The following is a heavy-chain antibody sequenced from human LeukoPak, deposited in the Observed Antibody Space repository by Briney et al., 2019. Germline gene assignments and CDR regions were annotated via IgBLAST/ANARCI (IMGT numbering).Heavy chain of an antibody. Sequence: GGSLRLSCAASGFTFSSYGMHWVRQAPGKGLEWVAFIRYDGSNKYYADSVKGRFTISRDNSKNTLYLQMNSLRAEDTAVYHCANSEAGSGSYQSADYWGQGTLVTVSS. CDR3: ANSEAGSGSYQSADY. D-gene: IGHD3-10*01. CDR2: IRYDGSNK. J-gene: IGHJ4*02. CDR1: GFTFSSYG. V-gene: IGHV3-30*02.